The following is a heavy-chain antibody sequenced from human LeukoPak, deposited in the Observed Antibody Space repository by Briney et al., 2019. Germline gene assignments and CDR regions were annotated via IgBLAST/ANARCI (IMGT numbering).Heavy chain of an antibody. CDR3: ARVPAATANWFDP. V-gene: IGHV1-69*05. D-gene: IGHD2-2*01. CDR2: IIPIFGTA. J-gene: IGHJ5*02. CDR1: GGTFRSYA. Sequence: GASVKVSCKASGGTFRSYAISWVRQAPGQGLEWMGGIIPIFGTANYAQKFQGRVTITTDESTSTAYMELSSLRSEDTAVYYCARVPAATANWFDPWGQGTLVTVSS.